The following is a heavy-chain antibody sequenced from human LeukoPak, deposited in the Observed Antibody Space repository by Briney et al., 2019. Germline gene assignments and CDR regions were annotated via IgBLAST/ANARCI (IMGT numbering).Heavy chain of an antibody. Sequence: PGGSLRLPCAASGFTFSSYAMSWVRHAPGKGLEWVSPISGSGSSTYYADSVKGRFTISRDNSKNTLYLQMNSLRAEDTAVYYCAKGVAVASPYYFDYWGQGTLVTVSS. CDR2: ISGSGSST. J-gene: IGHJ4*02. V-gene: IGHV3-23*01. CDR1: GFTFSSYA. D-gene: IGHD6-19*01. CDR3: AKGVAVASPYYFDY.